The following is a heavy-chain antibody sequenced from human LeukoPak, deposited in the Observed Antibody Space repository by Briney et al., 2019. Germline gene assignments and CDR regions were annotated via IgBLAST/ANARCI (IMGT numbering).Heavy chain of an antibody. D-gene: IGHD3-22*01. CDR1: GFTFSNYA. Sequence: GGSLRLSCAASGFTFSNYAMIWVRQAPGKGLEWVSGISGSTINTYYADSVKGRFTISRDNSKNTLYLQMNSLRAEDTAVYYCATQLHYYDSSGYSFFDDYWGQGTLVTVSS. CDR2: ISGSTINT. J-gene: IGHJ4*02. V-gene: IGHV3-23*01. CDR3: ATQLHYYDSSGYSFFDDY.